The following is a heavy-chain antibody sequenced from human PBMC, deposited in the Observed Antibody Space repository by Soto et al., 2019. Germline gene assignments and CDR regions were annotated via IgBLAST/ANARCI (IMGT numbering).Heavy chain of an antibody. CDR2: IGGSNTDR. D-gene: IGHD1-26*01. V-gene: IGHV3-23*01. CDR1: RFIFSDYA. Sequence: DVQLLQSGGGLVQPGGSLTLSCAASRFIFSDYAMNWVRQAPGKGLEWVSSIGGSNTDRYYADSVKGRFIISRDNSKNTMYLQMNSLRDDDTAVYYCAKDAVSYNGKWDWFDYWGQGTLVTVSS. J-gene: IGHJ5*01. CDR3: AKDAVSYNGKWDWFDY.